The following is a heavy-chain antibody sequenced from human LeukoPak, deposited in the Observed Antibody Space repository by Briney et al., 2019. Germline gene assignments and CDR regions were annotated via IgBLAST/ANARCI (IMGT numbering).Heavy chain of an antibody. V-gene: IGHV1-69*01. Sequence: SVKVSCKASGGTFSSYAISWVRQAPGQGLEWMGGIIPIFGTANYAQKFQGRVTITADESTSTAYMELSSLRSEDTAVYYCAREYYDFWSGYLYLGSFDPWGQGTLITVSS. CDR3: AREYYDFWSGYLYLGSFDP. CDR1: GGTFSSYA. J-gene: IGHJ5*02. CDR2: IIPIFGTA. D-gene: IGHD3-3*01.